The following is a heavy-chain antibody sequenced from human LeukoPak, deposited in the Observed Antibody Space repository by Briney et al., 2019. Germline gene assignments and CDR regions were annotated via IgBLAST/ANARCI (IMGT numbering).Heavy chain of an antibody. J-gene: IGHJ3*02. CDR2: IYYSGGT. Sequence: SETLSLTCTVSGGSISSYYWSWIRQPPGKGLEWIGYIYYSGGTNYNPSLKSRVTISVDTSKNQFSLKLSSVTAADTAVYYCAREAYSDAFDIWGQGTMVTVSS. D-gene: IGHD2-15*01. V-gene: IGHV4-59*01. CDR3: AREAYSDAFDI. CDR1: GGSISSYY.